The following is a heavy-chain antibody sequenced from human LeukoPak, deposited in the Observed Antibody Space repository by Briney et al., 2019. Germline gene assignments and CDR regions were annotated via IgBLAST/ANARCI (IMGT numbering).Heavy chain of an antibody. Sequence: PSETLSLTCAVYGGSFSGYYWSWIRQPPGKGLEWIGEINHSGSTNYNPSLKSRVTISVDTSKNQFSLKLSSVTAADTAVYYCATTRHFDYWGQGTLVTVSS. V-gene: IGHV4-34*01. CDR3: ATTRHFDY. CDR1: GGSFSGYY. J-gene: IGHJ4*02. CDR2: INHSGST.